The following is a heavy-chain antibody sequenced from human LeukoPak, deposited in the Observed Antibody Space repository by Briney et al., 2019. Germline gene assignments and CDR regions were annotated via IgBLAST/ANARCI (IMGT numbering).Heavy chain of an antibody. CDR1: GFTFSSYA. CDR2: ISGSGGST. J-gene: IGHJ4*02. V-gene: IGHV3-23*01. CDR3: ARDEMGGPHPPFDY. D-gene: IGHD5-24*01. Sequence: GGSLRLSCAASGFTFSSYAMSWVRQAPGKGLEWVSGISGSGGSTYYADSVKGRFTISRDNSKNTLYLQMNSLRAEDTAVYYCARDEMGGPHPPFDYWGQGTLVTVSS.